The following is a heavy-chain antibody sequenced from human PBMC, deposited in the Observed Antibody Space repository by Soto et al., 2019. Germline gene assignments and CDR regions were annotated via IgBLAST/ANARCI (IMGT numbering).Heavy chain of an antibody. CDR1: GFTFSSYA. J-gene: IGHJ4*02. CDR3: ARDPVAYCGGYCRTFDD. V-gene: IGHV3-30-3*01. D-gene: IGHD2-21*02. CDR2: ISYDGSNK. Sequence: QVQLVESGGGVVQPGRSLRLSCAASGFTFSSYAMHWVRQAPGKGLEWVAVISYDGSNKYYADSVKGRFTISRDNSKNTLYLQMNSLGAEDTAVYYCARDPVAYCGGYCRTFDDWGQGTLVTVSS.